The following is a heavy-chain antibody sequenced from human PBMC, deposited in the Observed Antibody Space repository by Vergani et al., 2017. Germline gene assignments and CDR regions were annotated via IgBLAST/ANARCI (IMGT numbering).Heavy chain of an antibody. CDR1: GFTFSSYG. V-gene: IGHV3-30*02. CDR2: IRYDGSNK. Sequence: QVQLVESGGGVVQPGGSLRLSCAASGFTFSSYGMHWVRQAPGKGLEWVAFIRYDGSNKYYADSVKGRFTISRDNSKNTRYLQMNSLRAEDTAVYYCAKAAAQAYYGMDVWGQGTTVTVSS. J-gene: IGHJ6*02. CDR3: AKAAAQAYYGMDV.